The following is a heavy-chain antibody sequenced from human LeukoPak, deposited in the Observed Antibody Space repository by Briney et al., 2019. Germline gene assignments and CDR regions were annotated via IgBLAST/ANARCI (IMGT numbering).Heavy chain of an antibody. D-gene: IGHD3-10*01. CDR2: INPNSGTT. CDR1: GYTFTDYY. CDR3: ARDFGPSRGFDY. Sequence: ASVKVSCKASGYTFTDYYLHWVRQAPGQGLEWMGWINPNSGTTSSAQKFQGRVTMTRDTSLSTVYMEVRRPTSDDTAVYYCARDFGPSRGFDYWGQGTLVTVSS. V-gene: IGHV1-2*02. J-gene: IGHJ4*02.